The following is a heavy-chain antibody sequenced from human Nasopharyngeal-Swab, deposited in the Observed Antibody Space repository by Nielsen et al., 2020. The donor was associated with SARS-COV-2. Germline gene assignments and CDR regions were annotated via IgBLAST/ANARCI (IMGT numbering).Heavy chain of an antibody. Sequence: ASVKVSCKTSGYTFTNFAMHWVCQAPGQRLEWMGWINTGNGNTEYSQRFQGRVAITRDTSASTAYMELSSLRSEDTAVYYCASGYSSGWSTSDAFDYWGQGSLVSVSS. CDR1: GYTFTNFA. D-gene: IGHD6-19*01. V-gene: IGHV1-3*04. CDR2: INTGNGNT. J-gene: IGHJ4*02. CDR3: ASGYSSGWSTSDAFDY.